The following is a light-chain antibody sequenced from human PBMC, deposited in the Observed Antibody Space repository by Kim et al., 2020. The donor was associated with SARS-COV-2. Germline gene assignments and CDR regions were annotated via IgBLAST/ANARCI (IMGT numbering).Light chain of an antibody. CDR3: HQYSTSPT. CDR1: QSISSSY. CDR2: GAS. V-gene: IGKV3-20*01. Sequence: LSPGERATLSCRASQSISSSYLAWYQQKPGQAPRLLFYGASSRAAGIPDRFSGSGSGTDFTLTISILEPEDFAVYYCHQYSTSPTFGQGTKVDIK. J-gene: IGKJ2*01.